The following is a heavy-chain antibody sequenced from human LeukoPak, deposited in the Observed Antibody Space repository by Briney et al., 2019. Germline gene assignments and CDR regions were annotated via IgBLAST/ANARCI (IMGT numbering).Heavy chain of an antibody. D-gene: IGHD2-15*01. CDR3: ARGPVVVVARYDFDY. CDR1: GGTFSSYA. CDR2: IIPIFGTA. V-gene: IGHV1-69*01. J-gene: IGHJ4*02. Sequence: GSSVKVSCKASGGTFSSYAISWVRQAPGQGLEWMGGIIPIFGTANYAQKFQGRVTITADESTSTAYMELSSLRSEDTAVYYCARGPVVVVARYDFDYWGQGTLVTVSS.